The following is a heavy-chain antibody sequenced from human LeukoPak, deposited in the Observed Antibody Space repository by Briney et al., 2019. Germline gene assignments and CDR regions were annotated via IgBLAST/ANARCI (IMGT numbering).Heavy chain of an antibody. D-gene: IGHD6-6*01. CDR1: GGSISTYY. Sequence: SETLSLTCTVSGGSISTYYWSWIRRPPGKGLEWIAYIHASGPTNYNPSLKSRITISVDTSKNQFSLKLSSVIAADTAVYYCARHDAGIAARPLDNWGQGTLVTVSS. J-gene: IGHJ4*02. V-gene: IGHV4-4*09. CDR3: ARHDAGIAARPLDN. CDR2: IHASGPT.